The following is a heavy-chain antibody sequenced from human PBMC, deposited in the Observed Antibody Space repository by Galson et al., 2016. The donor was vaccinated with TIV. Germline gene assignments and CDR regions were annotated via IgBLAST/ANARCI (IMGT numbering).Heavy chain of an antibody. Sequence: ETLSLTCTVSGYSISSGYYWGWLRQPPGKGLQWIGSIHHTGDTHYDPSLKSRVTISVDTSKNQFSLKLSSVTAADTAVYFCVRGAGFSWLRYPFEYWGQGILVTVSS. CDR1: GYSISSGYY. D-gene: IGHD5-12*01. CDR3: VRGAGFSWLRYPFEY. CDR2: IHHTGDT. V-gene: IGHV4-38-2*02. J-gene: IGHJ4*02.